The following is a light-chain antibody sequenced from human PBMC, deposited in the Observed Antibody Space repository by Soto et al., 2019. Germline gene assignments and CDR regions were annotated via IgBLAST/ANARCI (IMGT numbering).Light chain of an antibody. J-gene: IGKJ5*01. V-gene: IGKV3-11*01. CDR3: QQRSNWPRIT. Sequence: EIVLTQSPGTLSLSPGESATLSCRASQSIGSNYLAWYQQKPGLAPRLLIYDASNRATGIPARFSGSGSGTDFTLTISSLEPEDFAVYYCQQRSNWPRITFGQGTRLEIK. CDR1: QSIGSN. CDR2: DAS.